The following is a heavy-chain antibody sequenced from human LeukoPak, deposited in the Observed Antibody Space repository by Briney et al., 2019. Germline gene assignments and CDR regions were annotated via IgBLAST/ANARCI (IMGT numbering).Heavy chain of an antibody. Sequence: ASVKVSCKASGYTFTGYYMHWVRQAPGQGLEWMGWINPNSGGTNYAQKFQGRVTMTRGTSISTAYMELSRLRSDDTAVYYCARDLGSVAVAGPSTLPYWGQGTLVTVSS. CDR3: ARDLGSVAVAGPSTLPY. V-gene: IGHV1-2*02. CDR1: GYTFTGYY. J-gene: IGHJ4*02. CDR2: INPNSGGT. D-gene: IGHD6-19*01.